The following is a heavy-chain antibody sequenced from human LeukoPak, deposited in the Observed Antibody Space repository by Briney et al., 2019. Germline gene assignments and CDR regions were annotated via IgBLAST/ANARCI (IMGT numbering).Heavy chain of an antibody. Sequence: SETLSLTCTVSGGSISSSSYYWGWIRQPPGKGLEWIGSIYYSGSTYYNPSLKSRVTISVDTSKNQFSLKLSSVTAADTAVYYCARATSWIQLWSDAFDIWGQGTMVTVSS. CDR3: ARATSWIQLWSDAFDI. J-gene: IGHJ3*02. V-gene: IGHV4-39*01. D-gene: IGHD5-18*01. CDR2: IYYSGST. CDR1: GGSISSSSYY.